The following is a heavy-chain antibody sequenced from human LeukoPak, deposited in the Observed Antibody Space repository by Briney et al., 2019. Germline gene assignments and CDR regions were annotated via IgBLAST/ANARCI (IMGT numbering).Heavy chain of an antibody. CDR3: ATGSTPTAFPYDYFDY. J-gene: IGHJ4*02. D-gene: IGHD2-21*01. Sequence: ASVKVSCKVSGYTLTELSMHWVRQAPGKGLEWMGGFDPEDGETIYAQKIQGRVTMTEDTSTDTAYMKLSSLRSEDTAVYYCATGSTPTAFPYDYFDYWGQGTLVTVSS. CDR1: GYTLTELS. CDR2: FDPEDGET. V-gene: IGHV1-24*01.